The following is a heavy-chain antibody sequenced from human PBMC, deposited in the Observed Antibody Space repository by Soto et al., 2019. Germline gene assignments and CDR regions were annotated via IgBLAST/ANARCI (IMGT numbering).Heavy chain of an antibody. D-gene: IGHD3-10*01. CDR3: ARDRERSPWGSGSYYGFDP. CDR1: GGSISSGGYY. J-gene: IGHJ5*02. V-gene: IGHV4-31*03. CDR2: IYYSGST. Sequence: QVQLQESGPGLVKPSQTLSLTCTVSGGSISSGGYYWSWIRQHPGKGLEWIGYIYYSGSTYYNPSLKSRVTISVDTSKNQLSLKLSFVTAADTAVYYCARDRERSPWGSGSYYGFDPWGQGTLVTVSS.